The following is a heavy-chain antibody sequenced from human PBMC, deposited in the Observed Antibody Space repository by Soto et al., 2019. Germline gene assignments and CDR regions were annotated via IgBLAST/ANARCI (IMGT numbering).Heavy chain of an antibody. CDR1: RYTFTTNY. Sequence: QVQLVQSGTELKKPGASVKVSCKASRYTFTTNYIHWVRQAPGQGLEWMGIINPSGGSRRYAEKFQGRLTMTRDTSTSTVYMELSSLRSEDTAVYYWARDTPMGYYYFDYWGQGTLVTVSS. CDR3: ARDTPMGYYYFDY. CDR2: INPSGGSR. J-gene: IGHJ4*02. V-gene: IGHV1-46*01. D-gene: IGHD3-22*01.